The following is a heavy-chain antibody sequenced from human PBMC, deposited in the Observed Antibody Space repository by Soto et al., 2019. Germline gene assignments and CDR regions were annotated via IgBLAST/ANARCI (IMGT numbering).Heavy chain of an antibody. V-gene: IGHV3-7*01. Sequence: GGSLRLSCAASGFTFSSYWMSWVRQAPGKGLEWVANIKQDGSEKYYVDSVKGRFTISRDNAKNSLYLQMNSLRAEDTAVYYCARWVAARPDYYYYGMDVWGQGTKVTSP. CDR1: GFTFSSYW. J-gene: IGHJ6*02. CDR3: ARWVAARPDYYYYGMDV. CDR2: IKQDGSEK. D-gene: IGHD6-6*01.